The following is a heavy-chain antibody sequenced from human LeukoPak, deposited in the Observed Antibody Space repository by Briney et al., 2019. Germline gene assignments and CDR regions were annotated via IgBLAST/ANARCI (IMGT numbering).Heavy chain of an antibody. Sequence: PGGSLRLSCAASGFTVSSNYRSWVRQAPGKGLEWVSVIYSGGSTYYADSVKGRFIISRDNSKNTLYLQMNSLRAEDTAVYYCARAGQYYFDYWGQGTLVTVSS. CDR2: IYSGGST. D-gene: IGHD4-11*01. V-gene: IGHV3-53*01. CDR1: GFTVSSNY. J-gene: IGHJ4*02. CDR3: ARAGQYYFDY.